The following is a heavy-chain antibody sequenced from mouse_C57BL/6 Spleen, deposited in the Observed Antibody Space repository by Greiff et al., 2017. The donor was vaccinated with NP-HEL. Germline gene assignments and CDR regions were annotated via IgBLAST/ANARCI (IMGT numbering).Heavy chain of an antibody. V-gene: IGHV3-6*01. Sequence: ESGPGLVKPSQSLSLTCSVTGYSITSGYYWNWIRQFPGNKLEWMGYISYDGSNNYNPSLKNRISITRDTSKNQFFLKLNSVTTEDTATYYCAREGDGNYDWFAYWGQGTLVTVSA. J-gene: IGHJ3*01. CDR3: AREGDGNYDWFAY. CDR2: ISYDGSN. CDR1: GYSITSGYY. D-gene: IGHD2-1*01.